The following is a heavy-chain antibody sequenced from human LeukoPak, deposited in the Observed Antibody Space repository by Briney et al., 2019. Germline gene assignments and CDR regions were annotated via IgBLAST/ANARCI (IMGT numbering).Heavy chain of an antibody. Sequence: ASVKVSCKASGYTFTDYYMHWVRQAPGQTFEWLAWINPKSGDTHYTQKFQGRVTVTTDTSIASVYMELSGLQSDDTAVYYCVRDLTGGSGDWGQGTLVTVSS. V-gene: IGHV1-2*02. CDR1: GYTFTDYY. D-gene: IGHD6-19*01. J-gene: IGHJ4*02. CDR3: VRDLTGGSGD. CDR2: INPKSGDT.